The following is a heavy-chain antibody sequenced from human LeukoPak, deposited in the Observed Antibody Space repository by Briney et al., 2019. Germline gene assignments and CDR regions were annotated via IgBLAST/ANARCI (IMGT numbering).Heavy chain of an antibody. CDR3: ATDSRPYYYDSSGYRD. J-gene: IGHJ4*02. V-gene: IGHV1-46*01. CDR1: GYTVTSYY. CDR2: INPSGGST. D-gene: IGHD3-22*01. Sequence: GASVKVSCKASGYTVTSYYMHWVRQAPGQGLEWMGIINPSGGSTSYAQKFQGRVTMTRDTSTSTVYMELSSLRSEDTAVYYCATDSRPYYYDSSGYRDWGQGTLVTVSS.